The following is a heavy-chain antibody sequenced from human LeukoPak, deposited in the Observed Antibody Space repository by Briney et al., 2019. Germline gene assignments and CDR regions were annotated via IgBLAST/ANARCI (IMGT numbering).Heavy chain of an antibody. CDR1: GFTFNHYG. J-gene: IGHJ4*02. V-gene: IGHV3-30*02. CDR3: ARDSYGDANFDS. Sequence: PGGSLRLSCAASGFTFNHYGMHWVRQAPGKGLEWVAFIRYDASDKYYADSVKGRFTISRDISKNAVYLQMNSLRAEDTAVYYCARDSYGDANFDSWGQGTLVTVSS. CDR2: IRYDASDK. D-gene: IGHD4-17*01.